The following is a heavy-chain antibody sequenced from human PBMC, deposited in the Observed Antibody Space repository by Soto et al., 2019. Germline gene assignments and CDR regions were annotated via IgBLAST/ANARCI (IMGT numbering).Heavy chain of an antibody. CDR1: GFTFSSYA. CDR2: VSSSGGST. J-gene: IGHJ4*02. V-gene: IGHV3-23*01. CDR3: AKYSTSWRGGQFDY. Sequence: EVQLLESGGGLVQPGGSPSLSCAASGFTFSSYAMSWVRQAPGKGLEWVLAVSSSGGSTYYADSVKGRFTISRDNSKNTLYLQMNSLRAEDTAVYYCAKYSTSWRGGQFDYWGQGTLVTVSS. D-gene: IGHD6-13*01.